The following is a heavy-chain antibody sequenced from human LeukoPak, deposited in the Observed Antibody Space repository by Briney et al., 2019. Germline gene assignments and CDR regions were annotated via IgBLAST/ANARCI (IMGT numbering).Heavy chain of an antibody. V-gene: IGHV1-69*01. D-gene: IGHD3-16*02. CDR2: IIPIFGTA. J-gene: IGHJ4*02. CDR3: ARHGGVITFGGVIVLYYFDY. Sequence: GSSVKVSCKASGGTFSSYAISWVRQAPGQGLEWMGGIIPIFGTANYAQKFQGRVTITADESTSTAYMELSSLRSEDTAVYYCARHGGVITFGGVIVLYYFDYWGQGTLVTVSS. CDR1: GGTFSSYA.